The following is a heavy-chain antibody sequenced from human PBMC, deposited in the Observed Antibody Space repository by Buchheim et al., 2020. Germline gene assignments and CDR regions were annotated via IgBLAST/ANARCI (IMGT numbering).Heavy chain of an antibody. J-gene: IGHJ4*02. CDR2: IYSGGST. CDR3: ARARERWLLAADY. V-gene: IGHV3-66*01. D-gene: IGHD5-24*01. CDR1: GFTVSSNY. Sequence: EVQLVESGGGLVQPGGSLRLSCAASGFTVSSNYMSWVRQAPGRGLEWVSVIYSGGSTYYADSVKGRFTISRDNSKNTLYLQMNSLRAEDTAVYYCARARERWLLAADYWGQGTL.